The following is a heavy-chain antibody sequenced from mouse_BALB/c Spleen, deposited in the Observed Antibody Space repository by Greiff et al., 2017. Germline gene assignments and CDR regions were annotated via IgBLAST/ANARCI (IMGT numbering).Heavy chain of an antibody. J-gene: IGHJ1*01. Sequence: EVKVEESGGGLVQPGGSMKLSCVASGFTFSSYWMSWVRQSPEKGLEWVAEIRLKSDNYATHYAESVKGKFTISRDDSKSRLYLQMNSLRAEDTGIYYCTRGYYDYDERYFDVWGAGTTVTVSS. CDR3: TRGYYDYDERYFDV. V-gene: IGHV6-6*02. D-gene: IGHD2-4*01. CDR2: IRLKSDNYAT. CDR1: GFTFSSYW.